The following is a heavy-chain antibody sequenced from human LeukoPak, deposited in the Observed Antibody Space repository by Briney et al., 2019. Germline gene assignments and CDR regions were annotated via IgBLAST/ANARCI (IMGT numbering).Heavy chain of an antibody. CDR1: GYSFTSYW. J-gene: IGHJ6*02. CDR2: IYPGDSDT. CDR3: ARRGGSREYYYALDV. Sequence: GESLKISCKGSGYSFTSYWIGWARQMPGKGLEWMGIIYPGDSDTRYSRSFQGQVTISADKSIRTTYLQWSSLQAADTAIYYCARRGGSREYYYALDVWGQGTTVTVSS. V-gene: IGHV5-51*01. D-gene: IGHD3-10*01.